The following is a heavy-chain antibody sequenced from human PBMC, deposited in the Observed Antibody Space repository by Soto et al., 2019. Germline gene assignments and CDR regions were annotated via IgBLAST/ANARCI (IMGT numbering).Heavy chain of an antibody. CDR2: VYYTGST. CDR3: ARDLAVAGTLDY. D-gene: IGHD6-19*01. Sequence: KSSETLSLTCSVSGGSISGSYWSWIRQSPGKGPEWLGYVYYTGSTNYSPSLRSRVSISVDTSKNQFSLKLSSVTAADTAVYYCARDLAVAGTLDYWGQGTLVTVSS. V-gene: IGHV4-59*12. CDR1: GGSISGSY. J-gene: IGHJ4*02.